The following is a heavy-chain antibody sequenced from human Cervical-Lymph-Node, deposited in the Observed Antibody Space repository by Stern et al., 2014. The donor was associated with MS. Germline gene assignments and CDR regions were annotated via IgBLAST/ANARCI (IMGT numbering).Heavy chain of an antibody. CDR3: ARDGTSTPNDY. CDR2: IYNSGST. V-gene: IGHV4-31*03. CDR1: GGSISSGGHY. J-gene: IGHJ4*02. Sequence: MQLVESGPGLVKPSQTLSLTCTVSGGSISSGGHYWSWIRQHPGKGLEWIGYIYNSGSTHYSPSLKSRVTISIDTSKNQFSLKLSSVTAADTAVYYCARDGTSTPNDYWGQGTLVTVSS.